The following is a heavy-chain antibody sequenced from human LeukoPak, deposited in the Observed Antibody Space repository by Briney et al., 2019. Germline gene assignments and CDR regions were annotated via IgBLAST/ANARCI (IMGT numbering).Heavy chain of an antibody. D-gene: IGHD3-22*01. CDR3: ARQNPYYSDTTGPY. J-gene: IGHJ4*02. CDR2: IYYSGST. CDR1: GGSISSSIYY. Sequence: SETLSLTCTVSGGSISSSIYYWGWIRQAPGRGLEWIGSIYYSGSTYYNPSLKSRVTISVDTSKNQFSLKLSSVTAADTAVYYCARQNPYYSDTTGPYWGQGTLVTVSS. V-gene: IGHV4-39*01.